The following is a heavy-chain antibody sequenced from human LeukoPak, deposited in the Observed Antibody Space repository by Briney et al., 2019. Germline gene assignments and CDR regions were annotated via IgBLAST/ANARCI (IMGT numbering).Heavy chain of an antibody. CDR2: INHSGST. CDR1: GGSFSGYY. D-gene: IGHD4-23*01. J-gene: IGHJ4*02. CDR3: ATLSTVVTPYYFDY. Sequence: SETLSLTCAVYGGSFSGYYWSWIRQPPGKGLEWIGEINHSGSTNYDPSLKSRVTISVDTSKNQFSLKLSSVTAADTAVYYCATLSTVVTPYYFDYWGQGTLVTVSS. V-gene: IGHV4-34*01.